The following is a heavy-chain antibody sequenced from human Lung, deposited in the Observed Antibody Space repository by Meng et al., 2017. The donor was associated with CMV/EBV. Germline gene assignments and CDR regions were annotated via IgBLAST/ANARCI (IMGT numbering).Heavy chain of an antibody. CDR3: ASGRGSYHYFDY. CDR1: GYTFTSYG. J-gene: IGHJ4*02. CDR2: ISAYNGNT. D-gene: IGHD1-26*01. V-gene: IGHV1-18*01. Sequence: SCKSSGYTFTSYGISWVRQAPGQGLEWMGWISAYNGNTNYAQKLQGRVTMTTDTSTSTAYMELRSLRSDDTAVYYCASGRGSYHYFDYWGQGTLVTVSS.